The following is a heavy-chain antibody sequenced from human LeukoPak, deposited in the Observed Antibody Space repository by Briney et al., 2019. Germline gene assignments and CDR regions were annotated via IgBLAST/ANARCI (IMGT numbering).Heavy chain of an antibody. CDR2: INPDGSDT. Sequence: PGGSLRLSCVASGFTFSNYWMHWVRQGPGTGLVWVSRINPDGSDTSDANSVKGRFSVSRDNAKNSLYLQMNSLRAEDTAVYYCAELGITMIGGVWGKGTTATISS. CDR1: GFTFSNYW. V-gene: IGHV3-74*01. CDR3: AELGITMIGGV. D-gene: IGHD3-10*02. J-gene: IGHJ6*04.